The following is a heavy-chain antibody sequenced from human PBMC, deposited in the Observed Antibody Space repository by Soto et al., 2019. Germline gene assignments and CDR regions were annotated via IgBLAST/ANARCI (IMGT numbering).Heavy chain of an antibody. J-gene: IGHJ6*02. Sequence: AGGSLRLSCAASGFTFSSYAMHWVRQAPGKGLEWVAVISYDGSNKYYADSVKGRFTISRDNSKNTLYLQMNSLRAEDTAVYYCARGAIGVPPRGMDVWGQGTTVTVSS. CDR1: GFTFSSYA. V-gene: IGHV3-30-3*01. CDR3: ARGAIGVPPRGMDV. D-gene: IGHD1-26*01. CDR2: ISYDGSNK.